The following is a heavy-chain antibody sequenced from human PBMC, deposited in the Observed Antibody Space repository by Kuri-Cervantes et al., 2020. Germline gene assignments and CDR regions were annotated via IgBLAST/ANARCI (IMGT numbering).Heavy chain of an antibody. Sequence: GESLKISCAASGFTFSSYGMHWVRQAPGKGLEWVAVIWYDGSNKYYADSVKGRFTTSRDNSKNTLYLQMNSLRAEDTAVYYCARELGYCSGGSCYSWFDPWGQGTLVTVSS. J-gene: IGHJ5*02. D-gene: IGHD2-15*01. CDR3: ARELGYCSGGSCYSWFDP. V-gene: IGHV3-33*01. CDR2: IWYDGSNK. CDR1: GFTFSSYG.